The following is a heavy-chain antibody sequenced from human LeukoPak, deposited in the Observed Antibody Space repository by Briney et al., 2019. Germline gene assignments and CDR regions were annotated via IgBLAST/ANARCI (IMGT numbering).Heavy chain of an antibody. V-gene: IGHV3-7*01. J-gene: IGHJ6*02. CDR2: IKQDGSEK. CDR3: ARGMKLELPASSGFCYGMDV. D-gene: IGHD1-7*01. CDR1: GFIFSYYW. Sequence: GGSLRLSCAASGFIFSYYWMTWVRQAPGKGLEWVANIKQDGSEKYYVDSVKGRFTISRDNAKNSMSLQINSLRADDTAVYYCARGMKLELPASSGFCYGMDVWGRGTTVTVSS.